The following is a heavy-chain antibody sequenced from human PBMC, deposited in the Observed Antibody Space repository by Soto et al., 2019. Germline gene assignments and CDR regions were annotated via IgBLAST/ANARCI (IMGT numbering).Heavy chain of an antibody. Sequence: GSLRLSCAASGFTFSSYAMSWVRQAPGKGLEWVSTISGSGGSTYYADSVKGRFTISRDISKNTLYLQMNSLRAEDTAVYYCARDRFVYYGMDVWGQGATVTVSS. J-gene: IGHJ6*02. D-gene: IGHD3-3*01. CDR3: ARDRFVYYGMDV. V-gene: IGHV3-23*01. CDR2: ISGSGGST. CDR1: GFTFSSYA.